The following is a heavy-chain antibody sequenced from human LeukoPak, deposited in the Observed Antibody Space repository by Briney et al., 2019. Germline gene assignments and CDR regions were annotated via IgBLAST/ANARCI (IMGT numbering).Heavy chain of an antibody. J-gene: IGHJ5*02. CDR2: IYYSGST. CDR1: GGSISSYY. Sequence: SETLSLTCTVSGGSISSYYWSWIRQPPGKGLEWIGYIYYSGSTNYNPSLKSRVTISVDTSKNQFSLKLSSVTAADTVVYYCARDSSGYCSGGSCLQNWFDPWGQGTLVTVSS. D-gene: IGHD2-15*01. V-gene: IGHV4-59*01. CDR3: ARDSSGYCSGGSCLQNWFDP.